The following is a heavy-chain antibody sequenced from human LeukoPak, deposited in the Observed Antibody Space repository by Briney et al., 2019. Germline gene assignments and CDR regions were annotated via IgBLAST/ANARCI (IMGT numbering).Heavy chain of an antibody. CDR2: INHSGST. Sequence: SETLSLTCAVYGGSFSGYYWSWIRQPPGKRLEWIGEINHSGSTNYNPSLKSRVTISVDTSKNQFSLKLSSVTAADTAVYYCARPGYSGYDFDYWGQGTLVTVSS. CDR1: GGSFSGYY. V-gene: IGHV4-34*01. D-gene: IGHD5-12*01. CDR3: ARPGYSGYDFDY. J-gene: IGHJ4*02.